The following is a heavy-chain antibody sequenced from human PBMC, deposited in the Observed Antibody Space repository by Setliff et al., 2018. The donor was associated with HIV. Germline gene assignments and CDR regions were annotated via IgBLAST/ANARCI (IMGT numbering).Heavy chain of an antibody. J-gene: IGHJ4*02. Sequence: SETLSLTCAVSGYSIISSGWWHWVRQSPGKGLEWLGEISPSGTTNYNPSLESRVTMSMDKSENQFSLKLTSVTAADAAVYYCARGLVSDRTSFIFDYWGLGTLVTVSS. V-gene: IGHV4-4*02. CDR2: ISPSGTT. CDR3: ARGLVSDRTSFIFDY. D-gene: IGHD2-2*01. CDR1: GYSIISSGW.